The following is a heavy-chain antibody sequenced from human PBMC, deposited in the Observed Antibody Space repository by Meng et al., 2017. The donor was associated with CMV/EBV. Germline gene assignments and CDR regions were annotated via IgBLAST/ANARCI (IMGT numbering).Heavy chain of an antibody. CDR3: ARSMVVAGDWFDP. Sequence: GRLQASGQVSLRAQVTLSRTCTCSGDFISSIYWSWLRQPDGKGLEWIGCIYTSGSTNYNPSLKSRVTMSVDTSKNQFSLKLSSGTAADTAVYYCARSMVVAGDWFDPWGQGTLVTVSS. D-gene: IGHD2-15*01. CDR2: IYTSGST. V-gene: IGHV4-4*07. CDR1: GDFISSIY. J-gene: IGHJ5*02.